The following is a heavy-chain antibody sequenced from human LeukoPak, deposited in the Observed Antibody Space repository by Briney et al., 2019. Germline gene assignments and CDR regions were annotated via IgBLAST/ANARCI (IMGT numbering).Heavy chain of an antibody. CDR3: ARGLAAAGVPFDY. CDR2: IYSGGSA. V-gene: IGHV3-53*01. D-gene: IGHD6-13*01. Sequence: PGGSLRLSCAASGFTVSNNYMTWVRQAPGKGLEWVSIIYSGGSAYYADSVKGRFTISRDNSKNKLYVQMNSLRVEDTAVYYCARGLAAAGVPFDYWGQGTPVAVSS. CDR1: GFTVSNNY. J-gene: IGHJ4*02.